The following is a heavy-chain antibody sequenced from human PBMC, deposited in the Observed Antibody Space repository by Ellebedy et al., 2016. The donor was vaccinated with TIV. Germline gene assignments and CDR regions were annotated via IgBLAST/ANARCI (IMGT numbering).Heavy chain of an antibody. D-gene: IGHD6-19*01. CDR1: GGSISSYY. J-gene: IGHJ6*02. CDR2: IYTSWST. CDR3: ARERGIAVAGTAGMDV. Sequence: SETLSLTCTVSGGSISSYYWSWIRQPAGKGLEWIGRIYTSWSTNYNPSLKSRVTMSVDTSKNQFSLKLSSVTAADTAVYYCARERGIAVAGTAGMDVWGQGTTVTVSS. V-gene: IGHV4-4*07.